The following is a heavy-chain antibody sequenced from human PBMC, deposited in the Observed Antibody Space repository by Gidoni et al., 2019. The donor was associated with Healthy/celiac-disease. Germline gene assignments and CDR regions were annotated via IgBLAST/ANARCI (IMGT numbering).Heavy chain of an antibody. Sequence: RDNAKNSLYLQMNSLRAEDTAVYYCARAYGSGGRLFDYWGQGTLVTVSS. J-gene: IGHJ4*02. D-gene: IGHD3-10*01. V-gene: IGHV3-11*06. CDR3: ARAYGSGGRLFDY.